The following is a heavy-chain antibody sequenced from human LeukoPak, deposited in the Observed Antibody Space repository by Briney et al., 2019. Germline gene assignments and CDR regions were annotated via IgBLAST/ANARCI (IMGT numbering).Heavy chain of an antibody. CDR3: ARDLGAVTTCFGY. V-gene: IGHV1-2*02. J-gene: IGHJ4*02. Sequence: GASVKVSCKASGYTFTSYDINWVRQATGQGLEWMGWINPNSGGTNYAQKFQGRVTMTRDTSISTAYMELSRLRSDDTAVYYCARDLGAVTTCFGYWGQGTLVTVSS. CDR2: INPNSGGT. CDR1: GYTFTSYD. D-gene: IGHD4-17*01.